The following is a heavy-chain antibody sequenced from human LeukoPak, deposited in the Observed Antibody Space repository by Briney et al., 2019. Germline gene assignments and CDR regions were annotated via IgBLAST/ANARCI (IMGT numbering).Heavy chain of an antibody. CDR3: ARDCSSTSCYLDAFDI. V-gene: IGHV1-8*01. J-gene: IGHJ3*02. D-gene: IGHD2-2*01. Sequence: ASVKVSCKASGYTFTSYDINWVRQATGQGLEWMGWMNPNSGNTGYAQKFQGRVTMTRNTSISTAYMELSSLRSEDTAVYYCARDCSSTSCYLDAFDIWGQGTMVTVSS. CDR2: MNPNSGNT. CDR1: GYTFTSYD.